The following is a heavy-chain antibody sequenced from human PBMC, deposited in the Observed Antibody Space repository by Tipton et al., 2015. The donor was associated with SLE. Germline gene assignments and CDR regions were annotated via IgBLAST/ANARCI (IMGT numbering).Heavy chain of an antibody. D-gene: IGHD6-13*01. CDR3: ARAHRYSSTQGAFDI. CDR1: GFTFSSYS. Sequence: RSLRLSCAASGFTFSSYSMYWVRQAPGKGLEWVALISYDGSNKYYADSVKGRFTISRDNSKNTLYLQMNSLTTKDTAVYYCARAHRYSSTQGAFDIWGQGTMVTVSS. V-gene: IGHV3-30*03. CDR2: ISYDGSNK. J-gene: IGHJ3*02.